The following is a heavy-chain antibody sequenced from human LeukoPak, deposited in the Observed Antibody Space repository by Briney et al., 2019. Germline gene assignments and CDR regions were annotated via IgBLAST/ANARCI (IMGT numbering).Heavy chain of an antibody. CDR2: INYSGST. Sequence: PSETLSLTCAVYGGSFSGYYWSWIRQPPGKGLEWIGEINYSGSTNYNPSLKSRVTISVDTSKNQFSLKLSSVTAADTAVYYCARGGYDFWSGYHRNWFDPWGQGTLVTVSS. CDR3: ARGGYDFWSGYHRNWFDP. J-gene: IGHJ5*02. V-gene: IGHV4-34*01. CDR1: GGSFSGYY. D-gene: IGHD3-3*01.